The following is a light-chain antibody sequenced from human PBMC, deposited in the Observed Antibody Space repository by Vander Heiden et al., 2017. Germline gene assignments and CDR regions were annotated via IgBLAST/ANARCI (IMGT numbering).Light chain of an antibody. CDR1: QSVSSN. V-gene: IGKV3-15*01. CDR2: GAS. J-gene: IGKJ4*01. Sequence: EIVMTQSPATLSVSPGDRATLSCRASQSVSSNLAWYQQKPGQAPRLLIYGASTRATGIPARFSGSGSGTEFTLTISSLQSEDLAVYYCQQYNNWPVTFGGGTKVEIK. CDR3: QQYNNWPVT.